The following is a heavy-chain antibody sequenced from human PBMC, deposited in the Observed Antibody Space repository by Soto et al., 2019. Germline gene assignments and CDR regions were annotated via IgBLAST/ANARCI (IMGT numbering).Heavy chain of an antibody. V-gene: IGHV3-30*03. J-gene: IGHJ4*02. Sequence: QIQLVESGGDVVQPGTSVRLSCAASGFNFGFFGMHWVRQAPGKGLEWVAFISGDGINTQYADSVRGRFTLSRDYSRKTMYLQMDSLRDEDTALYYCARGNLSFDFDSWGLGTLVTVSS. CDR1: GFNFGFFG. CDR2: ISGDGINT. CDR3: ARGNLSFDFDS. D-gene: IGHD1-26*01.